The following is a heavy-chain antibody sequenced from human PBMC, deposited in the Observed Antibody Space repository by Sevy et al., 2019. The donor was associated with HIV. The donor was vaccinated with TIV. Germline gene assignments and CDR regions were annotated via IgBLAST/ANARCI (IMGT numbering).Heavy chain of an antibody. CDR1: VLTFNNAW. D-gene: IGHD3-9*01. V-gene: IGHV3-15*01. CDR3: ATAPGYYDSAPFDY. J-gene: IGHJ4*02. CDR2: IKSKIDGETT. Sequence: GGSLRLSCAVSVLTFNNAWMNWVRQAPGTGLQWVGLIKSKIDGETTDYAAPVKGRFTISRDDSKNRLFLQMNSLKIEDTAVYYCATAPGYYDSAPFDYWGPGTLVTVSS.